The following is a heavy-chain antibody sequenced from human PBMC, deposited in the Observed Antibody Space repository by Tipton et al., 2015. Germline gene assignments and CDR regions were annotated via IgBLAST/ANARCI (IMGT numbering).Heavy chain of an antibody. CDR1: SDSISKYY. V-gene: IGHV4-59*01. CDR2: IQYSGSI. CDR3: ARDLGQQLVGPYYFHYAMDV. Sequence: TLSLTCSVSSDSISKYYWSWIRQPPGKELEWIGYIQYSGSINYNPSLKSRVTISVDTSKTQFSLKMSSVTASDTAVYYCARDLGQQLVGPYYFHYAMDVWGQGTSVTVSS. D-gene: IGHD6-6*01. J-gene: IGHJ6*02.